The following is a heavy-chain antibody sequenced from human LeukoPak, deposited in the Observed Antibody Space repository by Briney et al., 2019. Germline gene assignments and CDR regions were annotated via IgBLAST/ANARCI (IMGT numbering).Heavy chain of an antibody. V-gene: IGHV4-34*01. D-gene: IGHD3-3*01. CDR3: ARRLGYYDFWSGSNWFDP. Sequence: PSETLSLTCAVYGGSFSGYYCSWIRQPPGKGLEWIGEINHSGSTNYNPSLKSRVTISVDTSKNQFSLKLSSVTAADTAVYYCARRLGYYDFWSGSNWFDPWGQGTLVTVSS. CDR1: GGSFSGYY. J-gene: IGHJ5*02. CDR2: INHSGST.